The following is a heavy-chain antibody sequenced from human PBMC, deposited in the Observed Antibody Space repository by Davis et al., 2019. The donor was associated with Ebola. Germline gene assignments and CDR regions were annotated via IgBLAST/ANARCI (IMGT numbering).Heavy chain of an antibody. CDR1: GFTFSSYS. J-gene: IGHJ4*02. D-gene: IGHD6-19*01. Sequence: PGGSLRLSCAASGFTFSSYSMNWVRQAPGKGLEWVSSISSSSYIYYADSVKGRFTISRDNAKNSLYLQMNSLRAEDTAVYYCARGTTPGSGSPGWGQGTLVTVSS. CDR2: ISSSSYI. V-gene: IGHV3-21*01. CDR3: ARGTTPGSGSPG.